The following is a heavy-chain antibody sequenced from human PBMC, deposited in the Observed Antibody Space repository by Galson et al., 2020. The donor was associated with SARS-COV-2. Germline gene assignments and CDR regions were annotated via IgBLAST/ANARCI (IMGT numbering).Heavy chain of an antibody. J-gene: IGHJ6*03. CDR1: GGSISSYY. CDR3: ARAEYSSSSWYYYMDV. CDR2: IYYSGST. Sequence: SETLSLTCTASGGSISSYYWRWIRQPPGKGLEWIGYIYYSGSTNYNPSLKSRVTISADTSKNQISLKLSSVTAADTAVYYCARAEYSSSSWYYYMDVWGKGTTVTVSS. V-gene: IGHV4-59*01. D-gene: IGHD6-6*01.